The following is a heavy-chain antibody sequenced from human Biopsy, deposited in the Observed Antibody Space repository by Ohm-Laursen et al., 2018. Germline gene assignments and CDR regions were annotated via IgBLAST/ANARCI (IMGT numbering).Heavy chain of an antibody. CDR1: GGSISGSS. CDR3: AKHGSGWTGDDALHI. V-gene: IGHV4-59*08. CDR2: ISYSGST. Sequence: SETLSLTWTVSGGSISGSSWSWIRQAPGRGLEWVGYISYSGSTRNNPSLKSRITISVEQSKNQISLKVTSVPAADTAVYYCAKHGSGWTGDDALHIWGQGTMVTVSS. D-gene: IGHD6-19*01. J-gene: IGHJ3*02.